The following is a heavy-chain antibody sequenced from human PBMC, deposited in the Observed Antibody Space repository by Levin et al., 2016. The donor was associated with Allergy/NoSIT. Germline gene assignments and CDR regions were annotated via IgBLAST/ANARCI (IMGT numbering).Heavy chain of an antibody. Sequence: GESLKISCAASGFTFSSYSMNWVRQAPGKGLEWVSSISSSSSYIYYADSVKGRFTISRDNAKNSLYLQMNSLRAEDTAVYYCARGEYDSSGYYHYYYYGMDVWGQGTTVTVSS. CDR1: GFTFSSYS. D-gene: IGHD3-22*01. J-gene: IGHJ6*02. CDR2: ISSSSSYI. CDR3: ARGEYDSSGYYHYYYYGMDV. V-gene: IGHV3-21*01.